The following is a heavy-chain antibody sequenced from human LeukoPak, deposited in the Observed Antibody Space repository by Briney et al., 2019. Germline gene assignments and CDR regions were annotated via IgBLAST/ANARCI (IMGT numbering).Heavy chain of an antibody. J-gene: IGHJ4*02. D-gene: IGHD1-14*01. CDR2: ISSNGNII. V-gene: IGHV3-11*01. CDR1: GGSISSGGYY. Sequence: LSLTCTVSGGSISSGGYYWSWIRQHPGKGLEWISFISSNGNIIHYADSAKGRFTISRDNAKNSLYLHMDSLRVEDTATYYCASGGRAYNFWGPGTAVTVSS. CDR3: ASGGRAYNF.